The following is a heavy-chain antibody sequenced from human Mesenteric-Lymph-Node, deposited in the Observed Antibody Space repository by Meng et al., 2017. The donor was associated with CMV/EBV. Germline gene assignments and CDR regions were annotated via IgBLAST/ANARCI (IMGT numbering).Heavy chain of an antibody. CDR3: ARGTWAAAPSDY. Sequence: SETLSLTCTVSGGSVSSGSYYWSWIRQPPGKGLEFIEYIYYSGNTNYNPSLMSRVTISLDTSKNHFSLKLSSVTAADTAVYYCARGTWAAAPSDYWGQGILVTVSS. D-gene: IGHD6-13*01. V-gene: IGHV4-61*03. J-gene: IGHJ4*02. CDR1: GGSVSSGSYY. CDR2: IYYSGNT.